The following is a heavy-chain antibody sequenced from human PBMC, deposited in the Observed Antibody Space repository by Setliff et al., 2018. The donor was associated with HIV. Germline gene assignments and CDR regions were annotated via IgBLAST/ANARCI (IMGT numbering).Heavy chain of an antibody. V-gene: IGHV3-7*03. Sequence: PGGSLRLSCTTSRFSFSTFWMTWVRQAPGKGLEWIANINEDGNKNDHAGSVWGRFTISRDNAKNSLYLQMNSLRAEDTAVYYCATDKYFSCSRCYPDMDVWGKGTTVTVSS. CDR3: ATDKYFSCSRCYPDMDV. CDR2: INEDGNKN. D-gene: IGHD2-2*01. CDR1: RFSFSTFW. J-gene: IGHJ6*03.